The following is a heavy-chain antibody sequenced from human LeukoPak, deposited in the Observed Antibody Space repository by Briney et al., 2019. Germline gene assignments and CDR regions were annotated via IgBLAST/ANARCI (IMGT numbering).Heavy chain of an antibody. Sequence: GSSVKVSCKASGGTFSSYAISWVRQAPGQGLEWMGGIIPIFGTANYAQKFQGRVTITTDESTSTAYMELSSLRSEDTAVYYCAATLYGSGSSYNWFDPWGQGTLVTVSS. CDR2: IIPIFGTA. V-gene: IGHV1-69*05. CDR3: AATLYGSGSSYNWFDP. D-gene: IGHD3-10*01. J-gene: IGHJ5*02. CDR1: GGTFSSYA.